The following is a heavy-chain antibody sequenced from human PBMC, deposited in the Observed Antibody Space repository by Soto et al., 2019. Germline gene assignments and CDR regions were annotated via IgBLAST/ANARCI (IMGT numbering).Heavy chain of an antibody. CDR3: ARFGAAARPGRYYYMDV. CDR1: GGSFSGYY. CDR2: INHSGST. J-gene: IGHJ6*03. Sequence: QVQLQQWGAGLLKPSETLSLTCAVYGGSFSGYYWSWIRQPPGKGLEWIGEINHSGSTNYNPSLKRRVTISVDTSKNQFSLKLSSVTAADTAVYYCARFGAAARPGRYYYMDVWGKGTTVTVSS. D-gene: IGHD6-6*01. V-gene: IGHV4-34*01.